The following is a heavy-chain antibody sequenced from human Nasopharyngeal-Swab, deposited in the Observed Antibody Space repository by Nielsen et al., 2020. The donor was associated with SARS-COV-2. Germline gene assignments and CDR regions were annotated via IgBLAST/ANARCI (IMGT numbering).Heavy chain of an antibody. J-gene: IGHJ6*04. D-gene: IGHD2-2*01. Sequence: VRQAPGKGLEWVAVISYDGINKYYPDSVKGRFTISRDNSKNTLYLQMNSLRDEDTAVYYCARDRWSGGIVVVPAAKDVWGKGTTVTVSS. CDR3: ARDRWSGGIVVVPAAKDV. V-gene: IGHV3-30-3*01. CDR2: ISYDGINK.